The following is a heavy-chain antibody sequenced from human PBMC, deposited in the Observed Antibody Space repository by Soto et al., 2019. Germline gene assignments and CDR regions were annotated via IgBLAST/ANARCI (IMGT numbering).Heavy chain of an antibody. D-gene: IGHD3-3*01. V-gene: IGHV4-4*02. Sequence: SETLSLTCAVSGGSISSSNWWSWVRQPPGKGLEWIGEIYHSGSTNYNPSLKSRVTISVDKSKNQFSLKLSSVTAADTAVYYCARAKNYDFWSGYYKPNWFDPWGQGTLVTVSS. CDR2: IYHSGST. J-gene: IGHJ5*02. CDR1: GGSISSSNW. CDR3: ARAKNYDFWSGYYKPNWFDP.